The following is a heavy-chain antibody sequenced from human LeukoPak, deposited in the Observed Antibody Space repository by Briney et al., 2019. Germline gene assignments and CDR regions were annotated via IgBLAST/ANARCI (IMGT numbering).Heavy chain of an antibody. CDR3: ARSGDCSGGTCFTGD. CDR1: GDTLSSNSAA. D-gene: IGHD2-15*01. J-gene: IGHJ4*02. CDR2: TYYRSKLYN. V-gene: IGHV6-1*01. Sequence: SQTLSLTCALSGDTLSSNSAAWDWIRRTPSRGLEWLERTYYRSKLYNDYAESVKSRIIIKPETSKNQFSLQLNSVTPECTAVYYCARSGDCSGGTCFTGDWGQGTLVTVAS.